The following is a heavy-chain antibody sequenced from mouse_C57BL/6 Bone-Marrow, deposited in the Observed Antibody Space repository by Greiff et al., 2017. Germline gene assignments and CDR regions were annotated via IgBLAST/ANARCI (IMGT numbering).Heavy chain of an antibody. CDR3: ARLDSSGYFDY. CDR2: ISSGGSYT. V-gene: IGHV5-6*02. CDR1: GFTFSSYG. J-gene: IGHJ2*01. D-gene: IGHD3-2*02. Sequence: EVKLVESGGDLVKPGGSLKLSCAASGFTFSSYGMSWVRQTPDKRLEWVATISSGGSYTYYPDSVKGRFTISRDNAKNTLYLQMSSLKSEDTAMYYCARLDSSGYFDYWGQGTTLTGSS.